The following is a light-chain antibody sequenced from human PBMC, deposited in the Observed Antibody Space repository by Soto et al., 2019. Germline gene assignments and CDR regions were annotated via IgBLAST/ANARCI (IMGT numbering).Light chain of an antibody. CDR2: EVD. J-gene: IGLJ1*01. V-gene: IGLV2-8*01. CDR3: ISYAVTTPYV. CDR1: SSDVGGYSF. Sequence: QSALTQPPSASGSPGQSVTISCTGTSSDVGGYSFVSWYQQHPGKAPKLMIYEVDKRPSGVPDRFSGSKSGNTASLTVSGLQAEDEADYYCISYAVTTPYVFGTGTKVTVL.